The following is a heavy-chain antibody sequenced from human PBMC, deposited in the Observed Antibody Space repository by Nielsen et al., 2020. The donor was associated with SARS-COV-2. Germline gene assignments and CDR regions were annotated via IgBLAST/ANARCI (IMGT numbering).Heavy chain of an antibody. CDR3: VKRSGYTSGWYGDY. CDR1: GFTISSSF. D-gene: IGHD6-19*01. V-gene: IGHV3-66*01. CDR2: IYTDGST. J-gene: IGHJ4*02. Sequence: GGSLRLSCGASGFTISSSFMSWVRQAAGKGLDWVSVIYTDGSTSHADSMKGRFTISRDSSKNTLYLQMNSLRAEDTAVYYCVKRSGYTSGWYGDYWGQGTLVTVSS.